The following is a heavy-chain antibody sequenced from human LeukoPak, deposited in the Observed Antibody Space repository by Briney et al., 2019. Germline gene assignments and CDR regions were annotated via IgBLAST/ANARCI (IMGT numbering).Heavy chain of an antibody. CDR2: ISGSGGHT. D-gene: IGHD5-24*01. Sequence: GGSLRLSCAASGITFTSHAMSWVRQAPGQGLEWVSLISGSGGHTYYGDSVKGRFTISRDNSKSTLYLRMNSLRAEDTAVYYCAKGGVATMRDGYNYYYYYMEVWGRGTTVTVSS. V-gene: IGHV3-23*01. J-gene: IGHJ6*03. CDR1: GITFTSHA. CDR3: AKGGVATMRDGYNYYYYYMEV.